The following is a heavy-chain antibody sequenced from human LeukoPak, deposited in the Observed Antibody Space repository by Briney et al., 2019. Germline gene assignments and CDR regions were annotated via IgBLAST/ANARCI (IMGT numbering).Heavy chain of an antibody. Sequence: SETLSLTCIVSGYSISNGYYWGWIRQPPGKGLEWIGSIYYSGSTYYNPSLKSRVTISVDTSKNQFSLKLSSVTAADTAVYYCARNFRIAAAVPYYMDVWGKGTTVTVSS. CDR3: ARNFRIAAAVPYYMDV. J-gene: IGHJ6*03. V-gene: IGHV4-38-2*02. CDR1: GYSISNGYY. D-gene: IGHD6-13*01. CDR2: IYYSGST.